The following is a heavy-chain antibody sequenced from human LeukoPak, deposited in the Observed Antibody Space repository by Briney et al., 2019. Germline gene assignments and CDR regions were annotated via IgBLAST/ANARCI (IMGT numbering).Heavy chain of an antibody. J-gene: IGHJ3*01. Sequence: GGSLRLSCAASGFTFSSYWMSWVRQAPGKGLEWVSGIDWNSSNMVYADSVKGRFTISRDNAKNSLYLQMSSLRAEDMALYYCAKDRSSTLDDAFDFWGQGTMVTVSS. V-gene: IGHV3-9*03. CDR1: GFTFSSYW. D-gene: IGHD2-2*01. CDR2: IDWNSSNM. CDR3: AKDRSSTLDDAFDF.